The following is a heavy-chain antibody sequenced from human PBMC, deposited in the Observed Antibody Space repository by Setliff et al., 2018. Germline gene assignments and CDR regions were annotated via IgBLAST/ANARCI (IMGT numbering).Heavy chain of an antibody. D-gene: IGHD3-3*01. J-gene: IGHJ6*04. CDR3: ARDFRGGLLAATHNYNFWSGVKDV. CDR1: GFTLNSYL. CDR2: IQTDESDT. Sequence: LRLSCAASGFTLNSYLMHWVRQAPGEGLVWVSRIQTDESDTTYGDSVKGRFTISRDNSKNTLYLQMNTLRTEDTAVYYCARDFRGGLLAATHNYNFWSGVKDVWGKGTTVTVSS. V-gene: IGHV3-74*03.